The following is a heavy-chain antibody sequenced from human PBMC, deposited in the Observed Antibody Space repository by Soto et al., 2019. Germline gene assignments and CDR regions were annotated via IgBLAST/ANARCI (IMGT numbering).Heavy chain of an antibody. CDR2: IYYNGNT. CDR3: ARLPDY. V-gene: IGHV4-39*07. Sequence: PSETLSLTCTVSGGSISGRISYWGWIRQPPGRGLEWIGSIYYNGNTYYNPSLKSRVTISVDRSKNQFSLKLSSVTAADTAVYYCARLPDYWGQGTLVTGSS. J-gene: IGHJ4*02. CDR1: GGSISGRISY.